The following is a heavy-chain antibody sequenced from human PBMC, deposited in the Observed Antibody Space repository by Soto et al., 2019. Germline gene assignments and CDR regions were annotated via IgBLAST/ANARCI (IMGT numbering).Heavy chain of an antibody. CDR1: GGSISSGGYY. Sequence: PSETLSLTCTVSGGSISSGGYYWSWIRQHPGKGLEWIGYIYYSGSTYYNPSLKSRVTISVDTSKNQFSLKLSSVTAADTAVDHCAREGSGDAFDIWGQGTMVTVSS. CDR3: AREGSGDAFDI. CDR2: IYYSGST. D-gene: IGHD2-15*01. J-gene: IGHJ3*02. V-gene: IGHV4-31*03.